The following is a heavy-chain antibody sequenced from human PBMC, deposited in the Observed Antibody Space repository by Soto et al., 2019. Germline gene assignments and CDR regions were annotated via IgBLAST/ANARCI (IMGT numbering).Heavy chain of an antibody. CDR3: ARDPVDLFGYLDV. J-gene: IGHJ6*02. Sequence: QVQLEQSGAEVKKPGSSVKLSCKSSGGTFSSYRISWVRQAPGQGLEWMGGIMPIFATPKYAQKFQGRVTISADESTSTAYLEVRSLTSADTAVYYCARDPVDLFGYLDVWGQGTPVTVSS. CDR1: GGTFSSYR. V-gene: IGHV1-69*01. CDR2: IMPIFATP. D-gene: IGHD2-21*01.